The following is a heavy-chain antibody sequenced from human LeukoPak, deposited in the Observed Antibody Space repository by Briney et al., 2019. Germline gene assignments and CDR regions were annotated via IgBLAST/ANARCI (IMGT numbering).Heavy chain of an antibody. CDR1: GGSISSSSYY. CDR2: IYYSGST. D-gene: IGHD5-18*01. Sequence: SETLFLTCTVSGGSISSSSYYWGWIRQPPGKGLEWIGSIYYSGSTYDNPSLKGRVTISVDTSKNQFSLKLSSVTATDTAVYYCARTAYTYGYRPLFDYWGQGTLVTVSS. CDR3: ARTAYTYGYRPLFDY. V-gene: IGHV4-39*01. J-gene: IGHJ4*02.